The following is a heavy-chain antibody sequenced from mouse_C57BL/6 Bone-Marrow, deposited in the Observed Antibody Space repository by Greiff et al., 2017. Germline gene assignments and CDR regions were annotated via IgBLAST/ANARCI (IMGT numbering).Heavy chain of an antibody. V-gene: IGHV1-81*01. CDR2: IYPRSGNT. D-gene: IGHD4-1*01. J-gene: IGHJ3*01. Sequence: VQLQQSGAELARPGASVKLSCKASGYTFTSYGISWVKQRTGQGLEWIGEIYPRSGNTYYNEKFKGKATLTADKSSSTAYMELSSLTSQDSAVYFCARLGGAWFAYWGQGTMVTVSA. CDR1: GYTFTSYG. CDR3: ARLGGAWFAY.